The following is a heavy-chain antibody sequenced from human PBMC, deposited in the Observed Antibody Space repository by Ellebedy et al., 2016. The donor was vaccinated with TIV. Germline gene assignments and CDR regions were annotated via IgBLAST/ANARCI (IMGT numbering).Heavy chain of an antibody. CDR3: VRALTNQVTGDY. CDR1: GYSFTGYY. D-gene: IGHD1-20*01. V-gene: IGHV1-2*02. J-gene: IGHJ4*02. CDR2: INPDNGVT. Sequence: AASVKVTCKTSGYSFTGYYIHWVRQAPGQGPEWVGWINPDNGVTVYEQKLQGRVTITGDTSISTVYMELSSLRSDDTAIYYCVRALTNQVTGDYWGQGTLVFVSS.